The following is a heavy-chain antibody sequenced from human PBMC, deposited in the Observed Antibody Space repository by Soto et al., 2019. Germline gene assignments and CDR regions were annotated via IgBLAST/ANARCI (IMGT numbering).Heavy chain of an antibody. V-gene: IGHV3-23*01. CDR2: ISGSGGST. CDR1: GFTFSSYA. D-gene: IGHD3-9*01. J-gene: IGHJ4*02. CDR3: AKGRANILTGYKYYFDY. Sequence: GGSLRLSCAASGFTFSSYAMSWVRQAPGKGLEWVSAISGSGGSTYYADSVKGRFTISRDNSKNTLYLQMNSLRAEDTAVYYCAKGRANILTGYKYYFDYWGQGTLVTVSS.